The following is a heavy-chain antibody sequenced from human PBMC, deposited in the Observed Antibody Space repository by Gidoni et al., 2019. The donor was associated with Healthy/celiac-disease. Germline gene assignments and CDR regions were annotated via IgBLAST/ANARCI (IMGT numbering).Heavy chain of an antibody. CDR2: ISYDGSNK. V-gene: IGHV3-30-3*01. J-gene: IGHJ3*02. CDR3: ARDQGYGSGSYDAFDI. CDR1: GFTFSSYA. D-gene: IGHD3-10*01. Sequence: QVQLVESGGGVVQPGRSLRLSCAASGFTFSSYAMHWVRQAPGKGLGWVAVISYDGSNKYYADSVKGRFTISRDNSKNTLYLQMNSLRAEDTAVYYCARDQGYGSGSYDAFDIWGQGTMVTVSS.